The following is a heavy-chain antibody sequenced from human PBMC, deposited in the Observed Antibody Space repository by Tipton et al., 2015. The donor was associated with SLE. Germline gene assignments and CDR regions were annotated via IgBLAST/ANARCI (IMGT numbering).Heavy chain of an antibody. CDR2: IIPIFGTA. D-gene: IGHD2-21*02. V-gene: IGHV1-69*01. Sequence: QLVQSGPEVKKPGSSVKVSCKASGGTFSSYAISWVRQAPGQGLEWMGGIIPIFGTANYAQKFQGRVTITADESTSTAYMELSSLRSEDTAVYYCARAVVVTAITYYYYMDVWGKGTTVTVSS. J-gene: IGHJ6*03. CDR1: GGTFSSYA. CDR3: ARAVVVTAITYYYYMDV.